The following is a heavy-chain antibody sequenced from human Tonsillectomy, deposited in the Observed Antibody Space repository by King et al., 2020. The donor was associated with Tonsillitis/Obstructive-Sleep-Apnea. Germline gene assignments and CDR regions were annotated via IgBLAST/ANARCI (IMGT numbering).Heavy chain of an antibody. CDR3: ARGNYDSDAFDN. CDR1: GFSLGTGGVG. J-gene: IGHJ3*02. CDR2: IYWDDDK. D-gene: IGHD3-3*01. V-gene: IGHV2-5*02. Sequence: LTLKESGPTLVKPTQTLTLTCTFSGFSLGTGGVGVGWIRQPPGKALEWLALIYWDDDKRYSPSLKSRLSITKDTSKNQVVLTMTNMDPVDTATYCCARGNYDSDAFDNWGQGTMVTVSS.